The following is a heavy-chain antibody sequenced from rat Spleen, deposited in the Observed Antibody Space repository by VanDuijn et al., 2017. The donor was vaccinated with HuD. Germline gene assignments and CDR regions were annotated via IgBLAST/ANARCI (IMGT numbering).Heavy chain of an antibody. J-gene: IGHJ2*01. Sequence: QVQLKESGPGLVQPSQTLSLTCTVSGFSLTSYNVHWVRQPPGKGLEWMGVIWTGGTTAYNSALKSRLSISRDTSKSQVFLKMNSLQTEDTAMYFCARSGRDWGQGVMVTVSS. D-gene: IGHD4-3*01. CDR3: ARSGRD. CDR2: IWTGGTT. V-gene: IGHV2-1*01. CDR1: GFSLTSYN.